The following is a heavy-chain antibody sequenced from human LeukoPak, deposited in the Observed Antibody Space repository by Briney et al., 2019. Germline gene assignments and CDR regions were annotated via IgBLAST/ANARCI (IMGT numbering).Heavy chain of an antibody. J-gene: IGHJ6*02. CDR3: ARENVNRASIWGYDYFGMDV. Sequence: ASVKVSCKASGYTFTSNYDINWVPQAPGQGLEWMGWMNPNTGVTAYVLKFQGRVTMTRDTSISTAYMELSSLTSEDTAVYFCARENVNRASIWGYDYFGMDVWGQGTAVTVSS. V-gene: IGHV1-8*01. CDR2: MNPNTGVT. D-gene: IGHD3-3*01. CDR1: GYTFTSNYD.